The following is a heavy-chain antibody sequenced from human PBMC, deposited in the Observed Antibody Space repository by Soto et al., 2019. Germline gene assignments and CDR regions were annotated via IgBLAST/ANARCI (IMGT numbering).Heavy chain of an antibody. CDR3: AAPRDEYGSGISWFTYGMDV. V-gene: IGHV3-23*01. D-gene: IGHD3-10*01. CDR1: GFTFSDYA. CDR2: LNGAGGST. J-gene: IGHJ6*02. Sequence: PGGSLRLSCLAPGFTFSDYAMTWVRHVPGRGLEWVSSLNGAGGSTYYADSVRGRFTISRDNSQNTLFLQMNRLTVDDTAIYYCAAPRDEYGSGISWFTYGMDVWGQGTTVTVSS.